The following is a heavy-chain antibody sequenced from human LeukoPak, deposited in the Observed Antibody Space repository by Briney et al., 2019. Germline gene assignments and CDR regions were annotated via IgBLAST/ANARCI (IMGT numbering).Heavy chain of an antibody. CDR2: INWSGSTT. J-gene: IGHJ1*01. V-gene: IGHV3-20*01. CDR3: ARSGSSGWSLTSIQH. CDR1: GFTFDGYG. D-gene: IGHD6-19*01. Sequence: PGGSLRLSCAASGFTFDGYGLNWVRQAPGKGLEWVSGINWSGSTTGYADSVKGRFTISRDNAKNSLYLQMNSLRAEDTALYHCARSGSSGWSLTSIQHWGQGTLVTVSS.